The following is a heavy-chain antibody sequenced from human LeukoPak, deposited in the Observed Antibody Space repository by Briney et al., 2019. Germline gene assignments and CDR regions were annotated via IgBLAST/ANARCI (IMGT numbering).Heavy chain of an antibody. J-gene: IGHJ6*02. V-gene: IGHV4-59*01. CDR2: IYYSGST. CDR3: ARVRYSSLYYYYGMDV. Sequence: SETLSLTFTVSGGSISSYYWSWIRQPPGKGLEWIGYIYYSGSTNYNPSLKSRVTISVDTSKNQFSLKLSSVTAADTAAYYCARVRYSSLYYYYGMDVWGQGTTVTVSS. D-gene: IGHD6-13*01. CDR1: GGSISSYY.